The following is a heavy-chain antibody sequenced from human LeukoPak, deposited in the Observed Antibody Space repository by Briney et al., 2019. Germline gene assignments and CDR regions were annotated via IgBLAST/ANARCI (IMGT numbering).Heavy chain of an antibody. CDR2: ISGSGGST. CDR1: GFTFTSYA. CDR3: AKRGAEVGATVAPGDY. J-gene: IGHJ4*02. Sequence: PGGSLRLSCAASGFTFTSYAMSWVRQAPGKGLEWVSAISGSGGSTCYADSVKGRFTISSDNSKNTLYLQMNSLRAEDTAVYYCAKRGAEVGATVAPGDYWGQGTLVTVSS. D-gene: IGHD1-26*01. V-gene: IGHV3-23*01.